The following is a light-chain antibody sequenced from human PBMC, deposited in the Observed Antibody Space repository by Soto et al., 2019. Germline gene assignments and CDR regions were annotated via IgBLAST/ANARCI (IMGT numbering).Light chain of an antibody. CDR1: QSVIGRQ. Sequence: EIVLTQSPGTLSLSPGERATLSCRASQSVIGRQLAWYQHKPGQAPRLLIYGVSSRATGIPDRFTGSGSGTDFTITISRLEPEDFAVFYCQVYGPTHQITFGKGTRLKIK. V-gene: IGKV3-20*01. J-gene: IGKJ5*01. CDR3: QVYGPTHQIT. CDR2: GVS.